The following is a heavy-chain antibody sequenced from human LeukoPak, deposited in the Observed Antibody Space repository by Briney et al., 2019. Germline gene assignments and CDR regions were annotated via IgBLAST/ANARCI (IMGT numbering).Heavy chain of an antibody. CDR1: GYTFTSYY. CDR3: AAAPTMLRVAYYFDY. D-gene: IGHD3-10*01. CDR2: INPSGGST. J-gene: IGHJ4*02. Sequence: ASVKVSCKASGYTFTSYYMHCVRQAPGQGPEWMGIINPSGGSTRYAQKFQGRVTMTTDTSTSTVYMELSSLRSGDSAVYYCAAAPTMLRVAYYFDYWGQGTLVTVSS. V-gene: IGHV1-46*01.